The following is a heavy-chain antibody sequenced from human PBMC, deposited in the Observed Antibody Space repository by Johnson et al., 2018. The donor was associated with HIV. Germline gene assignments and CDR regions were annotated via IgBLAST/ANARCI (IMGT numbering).Heavy chain of an antibody. V-gene: IGHV3-20*04. CDR1: GFIFDEYD. Sequence: MLLVESGGGVARPGGSLRLSCEGSGFIFDEYDMSWVRQTPGKGLEWVSGISWNGGSTGYADSVKGRFTISRDNAKNSLYLQMNSLRAEDTALYYCARDGPYSGYDENAFDIWGQGTMVTVSS. CDR3: ARDGPYSGYDENAFDI. CDR2: ISWNGGST. D-gene: IGHD5-12*01. J-gene: IGHJ3*02.